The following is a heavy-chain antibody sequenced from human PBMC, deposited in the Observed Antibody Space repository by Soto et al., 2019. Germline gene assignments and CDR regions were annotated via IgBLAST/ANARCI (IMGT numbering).Heavy chain of an antibody. D-gene: IGHD6-19*01. V-gene: IGHV3-23*01. CDR2: INRSGGST. CDR3: AKDLGKSSGWPLDY. J-gene: IGHJ4*02. CDR1: GFTFSSYA. Sequence: PGGSLRLSCAASGFTFSSYALSWVRQAPGKGLDWVSTINRSGGSTYYADSVKGRFTISRDNSKNTLFLEMSSLRAEDTAVYYCAKDLGKSSGWPLDYWGQGTLVTVSS.